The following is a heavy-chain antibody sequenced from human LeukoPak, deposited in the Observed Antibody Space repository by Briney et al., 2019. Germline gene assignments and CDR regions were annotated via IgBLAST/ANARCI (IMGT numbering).Heavy chain of an antibody. CDR2: IKSKAGGGTT. Sequence: GGSLRPSCAASGFIFSNTWMNWVRQAPGKGLEWVGRIKSKAGGGTTDYAAPVKGRFTISRDDSKNTLYLQMNSLKTEDTAVYYCATAPYCSSTRCYSAYWGQGTLVTVSS. V-gene: IGHV3-15*07. CDR1: GFIFSNTW. CDR3: ATAPYCSSTRCYSAY. D-gene: IGHD2-2*01. J-gene: IGHJ4*02.